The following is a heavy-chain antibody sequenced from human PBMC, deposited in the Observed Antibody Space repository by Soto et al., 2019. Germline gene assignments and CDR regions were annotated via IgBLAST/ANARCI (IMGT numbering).Heavy chain of an antibody. CDR1: GFTFSSYA. Sequence: PVGSLRLSCAASGFTFSSYAMSWVRQAPGRGLEWVSAISGSGGSTYYADSVKGRFTISRDNSKNTLYLQMNSLRAEDTAVYYCAKGDGSGSYYPQSNYYGMDVCGQGTTVTVYS. D-gene: IGHD3-10*01. CDR3: AKGDGSGSYYPQSNYYGMDV. J-gene: IGHJ6*02. CDR2: ISGSGGST. V-gene: IGHV3-23*01.